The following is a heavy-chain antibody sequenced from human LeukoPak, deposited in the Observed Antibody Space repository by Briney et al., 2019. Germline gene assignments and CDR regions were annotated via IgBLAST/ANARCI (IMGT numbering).Heavy chain of an antibody. CDR2: ISRSGSTK. Sequence: GGSLRLSCAASGFTFSDYNMRWIRQAPGKGLEWVSSISRSGSTKYYADSVKGRFTISRDNAKNSLFLQMNSLRAEDTAVYYCARGVKLRYFDWFPGIPVMDVWGKGTTVTISS. CDR3: ARGVKLRYFDWFPGIPVMDV. CDR1: GFTFSDYN. V-gene: IGHV3-11*01. D-gene: IGHD3-9*01. J-gene: IGHJ6*04.